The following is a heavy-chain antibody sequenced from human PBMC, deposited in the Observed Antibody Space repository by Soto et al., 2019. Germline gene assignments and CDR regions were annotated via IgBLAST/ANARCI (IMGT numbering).Heavy chain of an antibody. CDR3: AKARSTSLYGVEV. J-gene: IGHJ6*02. CDR1: GFTFSSYA. D-gene: IGHD2-2*01. CDR2: ISGSGGTT. V-gene: IGHV3-23*01. Sequence: PGGSLSLSCAASGFTFSSYAMTWVRQAPGQGLDWVSGISGSGGTTYYADSVKGRFTISRDNSKNTLYVQMNSLRAEDTAVYYCAKARSTSLYGVEVWGQGTTVTVSS.